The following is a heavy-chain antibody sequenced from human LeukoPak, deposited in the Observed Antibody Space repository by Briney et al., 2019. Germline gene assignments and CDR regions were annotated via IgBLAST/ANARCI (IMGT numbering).Heavy chain of an antibody. V-gene: IGHV2-70*20. CDR1: GFSLRNSGMC. Sequence: ESGPALVKPTQTLTLTCTVSGFSLRNSGMCVSWVRQPPGKALEWLTHIDWDDDKYYSTSLKTRLTISKDTSKNQVVLTMTNTDPVDTATYYCARCGNYMYGSGFVYWGQGSRVTVSA. J-gene: IGHJ4*02. CDR2: IDWDDDK. D-gene: IGHD3-10*01. CDR3: ARCGNYMYGSGFVY.